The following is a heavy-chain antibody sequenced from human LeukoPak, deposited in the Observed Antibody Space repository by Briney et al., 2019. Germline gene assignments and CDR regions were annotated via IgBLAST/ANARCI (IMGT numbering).Heavy chain of an antibody. J-gene: IGHJ4*02. V-gene: IGHV3-21*01. CDR3: ARGEYYYDSSRFFFDK. Sequence: PGGSLRLSCAASGFTFSSYSMNWVRQAPGKGLEWVSSISSSSSYIYYADSVKGRFTISRDNAENSLFLQMNSLRAEDTAVYYCARGEYYYDSSRFFFDKWGQGTLVTVSS. CDR2: ISSSSSYI. D-gene: IGHD3-22*01. CDR1: GFTFSSYS.